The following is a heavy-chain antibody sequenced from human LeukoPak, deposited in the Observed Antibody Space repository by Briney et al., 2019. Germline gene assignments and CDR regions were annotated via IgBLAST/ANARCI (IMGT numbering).Heavy chain of an antibody. V-gene: IGHV3-23*01. J-gene: IGHJ4*02. CDR1: GFTFSSYA. CDR2: ISGSGGST. CDR3: AKDRGHYYTYDY. D-gene: IGHD3-22*01. Sequence: GGSLRLSCAASGFTFSSYAMSWVRQAPGKGLEWVSVISGSGGSTYYADSVKGRFTISRDNSKNTLSLLMHSLRAEDTAVYYCAKDRGHYYTYDYWGQGTLVTVSS.